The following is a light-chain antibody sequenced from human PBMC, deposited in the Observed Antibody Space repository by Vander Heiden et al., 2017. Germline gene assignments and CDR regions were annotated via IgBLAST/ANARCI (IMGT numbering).Light chain of an antibody. J-gene: IGKJ2*01. Sequence: DIVMTQSPLSLPVTPGEPASISYRSSQSLLHSNGYTFLDWYLQRPGQSPQLLIYLGSNRASGVPDRFSGSGSGTDFTLKISRVEVDDVGIYYCMQAQQTPYTFGQGTKLEIK. CDR1: QSLLHSNGYTF. CDR2: LGS. V-gene: IGKV2-28*01. CDR3: MQAQQTPYT.